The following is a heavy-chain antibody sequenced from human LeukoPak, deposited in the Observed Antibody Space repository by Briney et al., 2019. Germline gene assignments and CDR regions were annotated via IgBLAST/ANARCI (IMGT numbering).Heavy chain of an antibody. Sequence: GGSLRLSCAASGFIFSDYYMTWIRQTPGKGLEWLSYISDSGSTINYADSVKGRLTISRDNAKKSLFLQMNSLRAEDTAVYYSAIYYDSSGSIHHWGQGTLVTGSS. CDR2: ISDSGSTI. CDR1: GFIFSDYY. V-gene: IGHV3-11*01. D-gene: IGHD3-22*01. J-gene: IGHJ5*02. CDR3: AIYYDSSGSIHH.